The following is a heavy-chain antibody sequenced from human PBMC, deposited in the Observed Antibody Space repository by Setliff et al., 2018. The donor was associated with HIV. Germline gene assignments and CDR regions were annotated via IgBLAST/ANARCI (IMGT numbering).Heavy chain of an antibody. D-gene: IGHD1-7*01. J-gene: IGHJ4*02. CDR3: AKDARWNYVGFDY. CDR1: GFTFSNFA. Sequence: PGGSLRLSCAASGFTFSNFAMSWVRLTPGKGLEWVSGITGSGSTTYYDDSVKGRFTISRDNSKNTLYLQINSLRAEDTAVYYCAKDARWNYVGFDYWGQGTLVTVSS. CDR2: ITGSGSTT. V-gene: IGHV3-23*01.